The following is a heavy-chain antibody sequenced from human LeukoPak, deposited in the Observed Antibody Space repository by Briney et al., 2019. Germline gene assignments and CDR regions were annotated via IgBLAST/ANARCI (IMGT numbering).Heavy chain of an antibody. CDR2: INHSGST. CDR3: ARGTPELDY. V-gene: IGHV4-34*01. CDR1: AGSISSYY. Sequence: SETLSLTCNVSAGSISSYYWSWIRQPPGKGLEWIGEINHSGSTNYNPSLKSRVTISVDTSKNQFSLKLSSVTAADTAVYYCARGTPELDYWGQGTLVTVSA. J-gene: IGHJ4*02.